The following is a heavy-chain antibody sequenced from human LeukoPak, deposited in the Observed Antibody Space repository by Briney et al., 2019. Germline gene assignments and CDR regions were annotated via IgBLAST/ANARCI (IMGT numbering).Heavy chain of an antibody. CDR1: GGSISSYY. V-gene: IGHV4-59*01. Sequence: SETLSLTCTVSGGSISSYYRSWIRQPPGKGLEWIGYIYYSGSTNYNPSLKSRVTISVDTSKNQFSLKLSSVTAADTAVYYCARFRDYDAFDIWGQGTMVTVSS. J-gene: IGHJ3*02. CDR3: ARFRDYDAFDI. D-gene: IGHD4-17*01. CDR2: IYYSGST.